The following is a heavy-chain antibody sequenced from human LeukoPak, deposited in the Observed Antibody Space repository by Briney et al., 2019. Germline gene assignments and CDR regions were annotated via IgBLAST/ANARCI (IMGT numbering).Heavy chain of an antibody. CDR2: IYYSGST. CDR1: GGSISSYY. CDR3: ARQTADYDSSGYYESY. V-gene: IGHV4-59*08. J-gene: IGHJ4*02. D-gene: IGHD3-22*01. Sequence: SETLSLTCTVSGGSISSYYWSWIRQPPGKGLEWIGYIYYSGSTNYNPSLKSRVTISVDTSKNQFSLKLSSVTAADTAVYYCARQTADYDSSGYYESYWGQGTLVTVSS.